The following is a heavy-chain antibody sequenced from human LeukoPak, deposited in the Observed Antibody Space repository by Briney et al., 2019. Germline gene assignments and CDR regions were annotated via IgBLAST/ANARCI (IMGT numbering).Heavy chain of an antibody. CDR2: IIPIFGAA. Sequence: GASVKVSCKASGGTFSSYAISWVRQAPGQGLEWMGGIIPIFGAANYAQKFQGRVTITTDESTSTAYMELSSLRSEDTAVYYCARGGYSYEYYYYYYMDVWGKGTTVTVSS. J-gene: IGHJ6*03. D-gene: IGHD5-18*01. CDR3: ARGGYSYEYYYYYYMDV. V-gene: IGHV1-69*05. CDR1: GGTFSSYA.